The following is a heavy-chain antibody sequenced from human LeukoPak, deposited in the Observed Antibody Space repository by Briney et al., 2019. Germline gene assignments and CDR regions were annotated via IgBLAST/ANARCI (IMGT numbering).Heavy chain of an antibody. V-gene: IGHV4-59*01. J-gene: IGHJ3*02. CDR2: IYYSGST. Sequence: PSETLSLTCTVSGGSISSYYWTWIRQPPGKGLEWIGYIYYSGSTNYNPSLKSRVTISIDTSKNQFSLKLSSVTAADTAVYYCARDLSPVEDDYGDYSSAFDIWGQGTMVTVSS. CDR1: GGSISSYY. CDR3: ARDLSPVEDDYGDYSSAFDI. D-gene: IGHD4-17*01.